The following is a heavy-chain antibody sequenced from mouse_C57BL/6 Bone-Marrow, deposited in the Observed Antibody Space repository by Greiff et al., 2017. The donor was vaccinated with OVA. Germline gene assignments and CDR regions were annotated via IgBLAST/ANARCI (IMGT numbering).Heavy chain of an antibody. CDR3: ASSGTWFAY. CDR1: GFTFSSYA. CDR2: ISDGGSYT. V-gene: IGHV5-4*03. D-gene: IGHD4-1*01. J-gene: IGHJ3*01. Sequence: EVNLVESGGGLVKPGGSLKLSCAASGFTFSSYAMSWVRQTPEKRLEWVATISDGGSYTYYPDNVKGRFTISRDNAKNNLYLQMSHLKSEDTAMYYCASSGTWFAYWGQGTLVTVSA.